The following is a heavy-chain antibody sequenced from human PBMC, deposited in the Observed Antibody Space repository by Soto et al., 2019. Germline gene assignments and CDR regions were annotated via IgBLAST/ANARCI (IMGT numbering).Heavy chain of an antibody. CDR2: ISGGGGSK. J-gene: IGHJ5*02. Sequence: PGGSLRLSCAASGFTFCNYWMSWVRQAPGKGLEWVSAISGGGGSKYYADSVKGRFTISRDNSKNTLYLQMNSLRAEDTAVYYCAKGHYYGSGSYYPWFDPWGQGTLVTAPQ. V-gene: IGHV3-23*01. CDR3: AKGHYYGSGSYYPWFDP. D-gene: IGHD3-10*01. CDR1: GFTFCNYW.